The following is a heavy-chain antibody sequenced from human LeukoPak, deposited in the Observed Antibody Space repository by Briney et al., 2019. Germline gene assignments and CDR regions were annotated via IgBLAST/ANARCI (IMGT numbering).Heavy chain of an antibody. J-gene: IGHJ4*02. CDR1: GGTFSSSA. CDR3: ARDQGGSGYSYGYY. CDR2: IIPILGIA. V-gene: IGHV1-69*04. D-gene: IGHD5-18*01. Sequence: SVKVSCKASGGTFSSSAISWVRQAPGQGLEWMGRIIPILGIANYAQKFQGRVTITADKSTSTAYMELSSLRSEDTAVYYCARDQGGSGYSYGYYWGQGTLVTVSS.